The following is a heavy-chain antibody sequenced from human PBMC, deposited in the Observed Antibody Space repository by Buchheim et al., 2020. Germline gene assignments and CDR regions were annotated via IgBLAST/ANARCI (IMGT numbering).Heavy chain of an antibody. V-gene: IGHV3-74*01. D-gene: IGHD3-16*01. CDR1: GFTFNTYW. Sequence: EVQLVESGGALVQPGGSLRLSCAASGFTFNTYWVHWVRQVPGKGLEWVSRVDPGGRGPSYSGSVQGRFTISRDNAKTNLYLQMTSLRVEDTAVYYCTRDFGPYGGSPAYWGQGAL. CDR2: VDPGGRGP. CDR3: TRDFGPYGGSPAY. J-gene: IGHJ4*02.